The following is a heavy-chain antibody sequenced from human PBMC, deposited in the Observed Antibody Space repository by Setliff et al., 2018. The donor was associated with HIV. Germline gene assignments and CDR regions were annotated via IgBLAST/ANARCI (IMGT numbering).Heavy chain of an antibody. CDR2: ITPYNANT. CDR1: GYPFTYRY. Sequence: SVKVSCKASGYPFTYRYLHRVRQAPGQALEWMGWITPYNANTNYAQKFQDRVTMTSDRSMSTAYMDLSSLRSEDTAMYYCASGRGDGYNYFAFDIWGQGTVVTVSS. J-gene: IGHJ3*02. D-gene: IGHD5-12*01. CDR3: ASGRGDGYNYFAFDI. V-gene: IGHV1-45*02.